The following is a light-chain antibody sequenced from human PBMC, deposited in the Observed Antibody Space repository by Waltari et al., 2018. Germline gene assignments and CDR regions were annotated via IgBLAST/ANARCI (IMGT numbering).Light chain of an antibody. CDR2: GAS. CDR3: QQCAASSWT. J-gene: IGKJ1*01. CDR1: PSVDRW. V-gene: IGKV1-5*03. Sequence: DIQMTQSPSNLTASVGDRVTITCRASPSVDRWLTWFQQKPDKAPKLLIYGASGLPSGVPSRFSGSGSGTEFTLTISSLQPDDAATYYCQQCAASSWTFGQGTKVEIK.